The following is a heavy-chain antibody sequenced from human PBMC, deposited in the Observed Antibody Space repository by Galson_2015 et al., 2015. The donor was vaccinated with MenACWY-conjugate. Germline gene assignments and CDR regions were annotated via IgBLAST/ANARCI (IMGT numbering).Heavy chain of an antibody. CDR3: AREGYGYYFDY. J-gene: IGHJ4*02. D-gene: IGHD3-16*01. Sequence: SLRLSCAASGFTFSSYSMNWVRQAPGKGLEWVSSISSSSSSYIYYADSVKGRFTITRDNAKNSLYLQMNSLRAEDTAVYYCAREGYGYYFDYWGQGTLVTVSS. V-gene: IGHV3-21*01. CDR1: GFTFSSYS. CDR2: ISSSSSSYI.